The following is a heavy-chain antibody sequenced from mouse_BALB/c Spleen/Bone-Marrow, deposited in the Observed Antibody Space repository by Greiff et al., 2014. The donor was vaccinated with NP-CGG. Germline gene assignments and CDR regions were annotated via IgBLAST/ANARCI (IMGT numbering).Heavy chain of an antibody. Sequence: EVQLVESGGGLVKPGGSLKLSCAASGFTFSSYAMSWVRQTPEKRLEWVASISSGGSTYYPDSVKGRFTISRDNARNILYLQMSSLRSEDTAMYYYARGGGYYYAMDYWGQGTSVTVSS. CDR2: ISSGGST. CDR1: GFTFSSYA. J-gene: IGHJ4*01. CDR3: ARGGGYYYAMDY. V-gene: IGHV5-6-5*01.